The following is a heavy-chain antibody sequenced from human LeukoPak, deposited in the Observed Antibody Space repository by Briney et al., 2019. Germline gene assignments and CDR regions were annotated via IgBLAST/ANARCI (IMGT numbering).Heavy chain of an antibody. CDR2: IWYDGSNK. V-gene: IGHV3-33*01. CDR1: GFTFSSYG. J-gene: IGHJ4*02. Sequence: GGSLRLSCAASGFTFSSYGMHWVRQAPGKGLEWVAVIWYDGSNKYYADSVKGRFTISRDNSKNTLHLQMNSLRAEDTAVYYCARAYSSGWYVVDYWGQGTLVTVSS. CDR3: ARAYSSGWYVVDY. D-gene: IGHD6-19*01.